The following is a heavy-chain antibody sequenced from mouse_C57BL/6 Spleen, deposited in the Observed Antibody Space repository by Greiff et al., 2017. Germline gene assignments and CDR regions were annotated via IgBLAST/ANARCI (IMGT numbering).Heavy chain of an antibody. CDR1: GFTFSSYG. Sequence: VQLQQSGGDLVKPGGSLKLSCAASGFTFSSYGMSWVRQTPDKRLEWVATISSGGSYTYYPDSVKGRFTISRDNAKNTLYLQMSSLKSEDTAMYYCARHENYYGSSYFDVWGTGTTVTVSS. D-gene: IGHD1-1*01. J-gene: IGHJ1*03. CDR3: ARHENYYGSSYFDV. CDR2: ISSGGSYT. V-gene: IGHV5-6*01.